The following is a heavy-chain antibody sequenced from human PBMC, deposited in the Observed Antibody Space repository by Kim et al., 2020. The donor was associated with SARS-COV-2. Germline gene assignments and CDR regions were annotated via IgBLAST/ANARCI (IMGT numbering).Heavy chain of an antibody. V-gene: IGHV4-34*01. Sequence: SETLSLTCAVYGGSFSGYYWSWIRQPPGKGLEWIGEINHSGSTNYNPSLKSRVTISVDTSKNQFSLKLSSVTAADTAVYYCARSSKAVAGTFSSIQPYYYGMDVWGQGTTVTVSS. CDR1: GGSFSGYY. CDR2: INHSGST. CDR3: ARSSKAVAGTFSSIQPYYYGMDV. J-gene: IGHJ6*02. D-gene: IGHD6-19*01.